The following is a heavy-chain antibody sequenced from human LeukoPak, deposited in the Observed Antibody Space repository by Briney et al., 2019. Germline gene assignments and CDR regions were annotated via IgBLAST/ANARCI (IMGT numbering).Heavy chain of an antibody. CDR2: TYYRYKWYN. CDR1: GDSVSINSAA. D-gene: IGHD5-18*01. Sequence: SQTLSFTYAISGDSVSINSAAWTWIRQSPPRGLEWLGSTYYRYKWYNDYAVSVKSRIIINPDTSKNQFSLQLSSVTPEDTAVYYCAGVRAVVRRFDAFDIWGQGTMVTVSS. J-gene: IGHJ3*02. V-gene: IGHV6-1*01. CDR3: AGVRAVVRRFDAFDI.